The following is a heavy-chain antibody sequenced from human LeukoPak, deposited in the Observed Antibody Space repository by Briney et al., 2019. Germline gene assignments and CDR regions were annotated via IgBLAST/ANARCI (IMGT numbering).Heavy chain of an antibody. D-gene: IGHD3-3*01. CDR3: AAPETGYDFWSGYPDY. CDR2: ISYDGTNK. CDR1: GFTFSNYG. Sequence: PGRSLRLSCVASGFTFSNYGMHWVRQAPGKGLEWVAVISYDGTNKYYADSVKGRFTISRDNSKNTLYLQMSSLRAEDTAVYYCAAPETGYDFWSGYPDYWGQGTLVTVSS. V-gene: IGHV3-30*03. J-gene: IGHJ4*02.